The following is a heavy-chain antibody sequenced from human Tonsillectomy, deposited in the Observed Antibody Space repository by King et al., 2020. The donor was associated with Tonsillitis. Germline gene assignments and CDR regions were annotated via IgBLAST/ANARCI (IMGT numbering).Heavy chain of an antibody. CDR3: ARGSLTATRAFDL. V-gene: IGHV3-7*03. J-gene: IGHJ2*01. Sequence: VQLVESGGGLVQPGGSLRLSCAASGFTFISYWMSWVRQAPGKGLEWVANIKQDGREGYYVDSVTGRLTISRDNAENSLYLQMNSLRAEDTAVSYCARGSLTATRAFDLWGRGTLVTVSP. CDR2: IKQDGREG. D-gene: IGHD1-14*01. CDR1: GFTFISYW.